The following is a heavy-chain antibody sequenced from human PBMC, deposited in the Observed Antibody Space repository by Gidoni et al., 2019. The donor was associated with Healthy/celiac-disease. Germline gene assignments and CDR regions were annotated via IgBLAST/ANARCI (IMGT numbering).Heavy chain of an antibody. D-gene: IGHD3-22*01. J-gene: IGHJ3*02. V-gene: IGHV3-9*01. Sequence: EVQLVESGGGLVQPGRSLRLSCAASGFTFDDYAMHWVRQAPGKGLEWVSGISWNSGSIGYADSVKGRFTISRDNAKNSLYLQMNSLRAEDTALYYCAKSRGRVPDYYDSSGYAYDAFDIWGQGTMVTVSS. CDR1: GFTFDDYA. CDR3: AKSRGRVPDYYDSSGYAYDAFDI. CDR2: ISWNSGSI.